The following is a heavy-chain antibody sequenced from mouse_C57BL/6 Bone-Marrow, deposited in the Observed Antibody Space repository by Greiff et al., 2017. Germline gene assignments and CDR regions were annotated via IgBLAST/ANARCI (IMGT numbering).Heavy chain of an antibody. V-gene: IGHV1-9*01. D-gene: IGHD1-1*01. CDR1: GYTFTGYW. Sequence: QVQLQQSGAELMKPGASVKLSCKATGYTFTGYWIEWVKQRPGHGLEWIGEILPGSGSTNYNDKFKGKATFTADTSSNTAYMQLSILTTEDSASYNCARRYYGSSGYFDVWGTGTTVTVSS. CDR3: ARRYYGSSGYFDV. J-gene: IGHJ1*03. CDR2: ILPGSGST.